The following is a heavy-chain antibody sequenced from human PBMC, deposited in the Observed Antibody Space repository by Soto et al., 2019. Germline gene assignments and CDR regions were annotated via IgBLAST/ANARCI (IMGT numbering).Heavy chain of an antibody. V-gene: IGHV3-74*01. D-gene: IGHD3-10*01. J-gene: IGHJ4*02. CDR3: ASGGVAGSGTYYNDY. Sequence: EVQLVESGGGLVQPGGSLRLSCAASGFTFSSNWMHWVRQAPGKGLVWVSRINNDGSSTSYADSVKGRLTISRDNAKNTLYLQVNSLRDEDTAVYYCASGGVAGSGTYYNDYWGRVNLVTVSS. CDR1: GFTFSSNW. CDR2: INNDGSST.